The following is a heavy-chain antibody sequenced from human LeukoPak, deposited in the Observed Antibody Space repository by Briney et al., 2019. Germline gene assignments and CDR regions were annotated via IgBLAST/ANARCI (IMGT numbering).Heavy chain of an antibody. CDR2: IYYSGST. Sequence: SETLSLTCTVSGSSISSYYWSWIRQPPGKGLEWIGYIYYSGSTNYNPSLKSRVTISVDTSKNQFSLKLSSVTAADTAVYYCARGLYHGSGSYRVTALDYWGQGTLVTVSS. D-gene: IGHD3-10*01. J-gene: IGHJ4*02. V-gene: IGHV4-59*01. CDR1: GSSISSYY. CDR3: ARGLYHGSGSYRVTALDY.